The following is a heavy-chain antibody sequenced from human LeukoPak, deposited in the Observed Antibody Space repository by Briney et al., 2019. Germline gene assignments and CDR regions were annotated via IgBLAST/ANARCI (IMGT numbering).Heavy chain of an antibody. Sequence: SGGSLRLSCAASGFTFSNYYMSWIRQAPGKGLEWDSYISSSGSTIYYADSVKGRFTISRDNAKNSLYLQMNSLRAEDTAVYYCARASDYDFWSGSCWFDPWGQGTLVTVSS. CDR3: ARASDYDFWSGSCWFDP. J-gene: IGHJ5*02. CDR1: GFTFSNYY. CDR2: ISSSGSTI. D-gene: IGHD3-3*01. V-gene: IGHV3-11*01.